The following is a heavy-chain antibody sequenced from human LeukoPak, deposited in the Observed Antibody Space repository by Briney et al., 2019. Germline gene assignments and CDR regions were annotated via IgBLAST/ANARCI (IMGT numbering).Heavy chain of an antibody. CDR1: GFTFSSYW. Sequence: GGSLRLSCAASGFTFSSYWMTWVRQAPGKGLEWVGNIKRDGSEKYYVDSVKGRFTISRDNAKNSLYLQMNSLRAEDTAVYYCAARRLTVTTEIDYWGQGTLVTVSS. D-gene: IGHD4-17*01. CDR2: IKRDGSEK. V-gene: IGHV3-7*01. J-gene: IGHJ4*02. CDR3: AARRLTVTTEIDY.